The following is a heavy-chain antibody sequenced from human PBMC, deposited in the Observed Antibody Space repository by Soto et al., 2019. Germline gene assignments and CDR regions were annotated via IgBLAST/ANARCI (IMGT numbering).Heavy chain of an antibody. CDR2: IRSKANSYAT. V-gene: IGHV3-73*01. J-gene: IGHJ4*02. Sequence: GGSLRLSCAASGFTFSGSAMHWVRQASGKGLEWVGRIRSKANSYATAYAASVKGRFTISRDDSKNTAYLQMNSLKTEDTAVYYCTRTAQVPDHSSSWDYFEYWGQGTLVKVSS. D-gene: IGHD6-13*01. CDR3: TRTAQVPDHSSSWDYFEY. CDR1: GFTFSGSA.